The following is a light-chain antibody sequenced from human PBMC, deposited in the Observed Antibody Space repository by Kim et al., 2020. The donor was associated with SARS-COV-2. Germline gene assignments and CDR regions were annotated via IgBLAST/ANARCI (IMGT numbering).Light chain of an antibody. CDR3: QQYGSSPYT. J-gene: IGKJ2*01. Sequence: LSPGERATLSCRASQSVSSSDLAWYQQKTGQAPRLLIYGASSRATGIPDRFSGSGSGTDFTLTISRLEPEDFAVYYCQQYGSSPYTFGQGTKLEI. V-gene: IGKV3-20*01. CDR2: GAS. CDR1: QSVSSSD.